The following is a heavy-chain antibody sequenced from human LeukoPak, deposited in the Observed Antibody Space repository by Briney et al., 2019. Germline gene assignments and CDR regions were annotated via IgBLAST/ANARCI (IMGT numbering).Heavy chain of an antibody. Sequence: GGSLRLSCAASGFTFSSYAMSWVRQAPGKGLEWVSAISGSGGSTYYADSVKGRFTISRDNSKNTLYLQMNSLRAEDTAVYYCARGRITMVRGVQYYFDYWGQGTLVTVSS. J-gene: IGHJ4*02. D-gene: IGHD3-10*01. CDR3: ARGRITMVRGVQYYFDY. CDR2: ISGSGGST. CDR1: GFTFSSYA. V-gene: IGHV3-23*01.